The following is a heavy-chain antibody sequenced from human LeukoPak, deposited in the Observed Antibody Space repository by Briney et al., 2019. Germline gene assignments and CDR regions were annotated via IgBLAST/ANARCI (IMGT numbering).Heavy chain of an antibody. CDR3: AREGYCSSTSCYGNWFDP. V-gene: IGHV4-4*07. D-gene: IGHD2-2*01. CDR2: IYTSGST. J-gene: IGHJ5*02. Sequence: SETLSLTCTVSGGSISSYYWSWTRQPAGKGLEWIGRIYTSGSTNYNPSLKSRVTMSVDTSKNQFSLKLSSVTAADTAVYYCAREGYCSSTSCYGNWFDPWGQGTLVTVSS. CDR1: GGSISSYY.